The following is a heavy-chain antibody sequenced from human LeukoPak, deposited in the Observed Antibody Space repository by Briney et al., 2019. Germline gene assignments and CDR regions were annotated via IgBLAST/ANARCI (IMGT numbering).Heavy chain of an antibody. CDR1: GGTFSSYA. CDR2: IIPILGIA. V-gene: IGHV1-69*04. Sequence: SVKVSCKASGGTFSSYAISWVRQAPGQGLEWMGRIIPILGIANYAQKFQGRVTITADKSTSAAYMELSSLRSEDTAVYYCARVEETRYWGQGTLVTVSS. CDR3: ARVEETRY. J-gene: IGHJ4*02. D-gene: IGHD3-3*01.